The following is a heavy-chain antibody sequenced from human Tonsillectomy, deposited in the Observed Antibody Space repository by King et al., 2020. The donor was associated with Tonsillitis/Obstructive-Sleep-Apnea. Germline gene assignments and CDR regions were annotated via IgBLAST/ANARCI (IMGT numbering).Heavy chain of an antibody. CDR2: IYSGGST. CDR1: GFTVSSNY. V-gene: IGHV3-53*01. D-gene: IGHD1-1*01. CDR3: ARAPLGYESYWYFGL. Sequence: VQLVESGGGLIQPGGSLRLSCAASGFTVSSNYMSWVRQAPGKGLEWVSVIYSGGSTYYADSVKGRFTISRDNSKNTLYLQMNSLRAEDTAVYYCARAPLGYESYWYFGLWGRGTLVTVSP. J-gene: IGHJ2*01.